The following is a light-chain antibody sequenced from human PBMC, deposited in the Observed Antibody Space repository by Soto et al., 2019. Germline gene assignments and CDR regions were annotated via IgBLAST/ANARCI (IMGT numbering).Light chain of an antibody. V-gene: IGLV2-23*01. CDR1: SSDVGSYNL. CDR3: CSYAGSGTYV. CDR2: EGS. J-gene: IGLJ1*01. Sequence: QSVLTQPASVSGSPGQSIIISCTGTSSDVGSYNLVSWYQQHPTKAPKLMIYEGSKRPSAVSNRFSDSQSGNAASLTISGLQAEDEADYYCCSYAGSGTYVFGSGTKLTVL.